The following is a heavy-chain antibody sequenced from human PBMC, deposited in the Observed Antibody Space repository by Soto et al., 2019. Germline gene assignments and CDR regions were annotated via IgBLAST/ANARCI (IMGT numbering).Heavy chain of an antibody. CDR1: RFTFSTYE. CDR2: ISTSGSTV. D-gene: IGHD2-2*01. V-gene: IGHV3-48*03. Sequence: WGSLRLSCAASRFTFSTYEMNWVRQPPGKGLEWVSYISTSGSTVYYADSVKGRFTICRDNTRKSLYLQMNSLRDADTALYYCVRYCSTTLCNGVGKRIFHHWGQGTMATVYS. CDR3: VRYCSTTLCNGVGKRIFHH. J-gene: IGHJ4*02.